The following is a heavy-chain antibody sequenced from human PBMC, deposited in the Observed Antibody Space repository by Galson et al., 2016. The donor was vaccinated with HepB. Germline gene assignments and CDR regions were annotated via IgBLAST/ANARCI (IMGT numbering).Heavy chain of an antibody. CDR3: ARGPAGNFWSAYYLDH. D-gene: IGHD3-3*01. Sequence: SVKVSCKASGCTFTTYNINWVRQAAGQGLEWMGWMNPNSGNTGYAQKFQGRVTMTRNTSISTAYMELSSLRSEDTAVYYCARGPAGNFWSAYYLDHWGQGTLVTVSS. J-gene: IGHJ4*02. CDR1: GCTFTTYN. CDR2: MNPNSGNT. V-gene: IGHV1-8*01.